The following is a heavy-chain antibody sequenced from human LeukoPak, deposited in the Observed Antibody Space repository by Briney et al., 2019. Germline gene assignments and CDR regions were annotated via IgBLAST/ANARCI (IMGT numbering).Heavy chain of an antibody. CDR1: GFTVSSDY. D-gene: IGHD5-18*01. CDR3: ARYHTALNY. Sequence: GGSLRLSCAAPGFTVSSDYMTWVRQAPGKGLEWVSVIYSGGSTYYADSVKGRFTISRDNSKNTVYLQLNNPRVEDTAVYYCARYHTALNYWGQGTLVTASS. J-gene: IGHJ4*02. V-gene: IGHV3-53*01. CDR2: IYSGGST.